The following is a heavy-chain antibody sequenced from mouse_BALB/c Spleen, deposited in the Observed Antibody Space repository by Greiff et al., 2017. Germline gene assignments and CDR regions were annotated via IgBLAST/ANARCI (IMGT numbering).Heavy chain of an antibody. J-gene: IGHJ2*01. CDR3: ARSTGYYGSSYDY. D-gene: IGHD1-1*01. CDR2: INPGSGGT. V-gene: IGHV1-54*01. Sequence: VQVVESGAELVRPGTSVKVSCKASGYAFTNYLIEWVKQRPGQGLEWIGVINPGSGGTNYNEKFKGRATLTADKSSSTAYMQLSSLTSDDSAVYFCARSTGYYGSSYDYWGQGTTLTVSS. CDR1: GYAFTNYL.